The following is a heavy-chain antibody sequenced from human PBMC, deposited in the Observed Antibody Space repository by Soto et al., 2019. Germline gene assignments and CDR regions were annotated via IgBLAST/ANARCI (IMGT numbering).Heavy chain of an antibody. CDR2: IKQDGSEK. V-gene: IGHV3-7*01. CDR3: ARSIAARLNWFDP. CDR1: GFTSSSYA. Sequence: GGSLRVSCAASGFTSSSYAMHWVRQAPGKGLEWVANIKQDGSEKYYVDSVKGRFTISRDNAKNSLYLQMNSLRAEDTAVYYCARSIAARLNWFDPWGQGTLVTVSS. D-gene: IGHD6-6*01. J-gene: IGHJ5*02.